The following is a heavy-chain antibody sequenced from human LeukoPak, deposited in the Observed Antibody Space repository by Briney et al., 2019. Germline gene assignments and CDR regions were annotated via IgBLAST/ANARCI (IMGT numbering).Heavy chain of an antibody. J-gene: IGHJ4*02. Sequence: SGGSLRLSCAASGFTFSSYWMHWVRQAPGKGLVWVSRIDSDGSSTSYADSVKGRFTISRDNAKNTLYLQMNSLRAEDTAVYYCARVDFWSGHYTEPFGNWGQGTLVTVSS. D-gene: IGHD3-3*01. V-gene: IGHV3-74*01. CDR2: IDSDGSST. CDR3: ARVDFWSGHYTEPFGN. CDR1: GFTFSSYW.